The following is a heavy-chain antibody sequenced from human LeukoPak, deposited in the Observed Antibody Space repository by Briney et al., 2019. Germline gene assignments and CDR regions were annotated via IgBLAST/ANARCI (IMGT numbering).Heavy chain of an antibody. D-gene: IGHD1-26*01. CDR3: AKLREWELPDLFDY. CDR2: INSDGSST. V-gene: IGHV3-74*01. CDR1: GFTFSSYW. J-gene: IGHJ4*02. Sequence: GGSLRLSCAASGFTFSSYWMHWVRQAPGKGLVWVSRINSDGSSTSYADSVKGRFTISRDNAKNTPYLQMNSLRAEDTAVYYCAKLREWELPDLFDYWGQGTLVTVSS.